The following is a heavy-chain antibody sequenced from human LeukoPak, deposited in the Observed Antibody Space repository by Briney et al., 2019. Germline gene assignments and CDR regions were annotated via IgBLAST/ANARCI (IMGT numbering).Heavy chain of an antibody. V-gene: IGHV3-23*01. CDR1: GLTFSSHW. CDR2: ISATDSRP. CDR3: AKESSGYYDY. D-gene: IGHD3-22*01. J-gene: IGHJ4*02. Sequence: GGSLRLSCAASGLTFSSHWVHWVRQAPGKGLEWVSAISATDSRPYYADSVKGRFTISRDNSKSTLYLQLNGLRAEDTAVYYCAKESSGYYDYWGQGTLVTVSS.